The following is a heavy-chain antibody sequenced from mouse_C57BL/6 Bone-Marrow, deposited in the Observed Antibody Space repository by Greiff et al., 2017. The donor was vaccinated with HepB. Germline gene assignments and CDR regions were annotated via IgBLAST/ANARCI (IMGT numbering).Heavy chain of an antibody. CDR2: IYPGDGDT. V-gene: IGHV1-82*01. CDR1: GYAFSSSW. CDR3: ARGGIPGVY. J-gene: IGHJ3*01. Sequence: VKLMESGPELVKPGASVKISCKASGYAFSSSWMNWVKQRPGKGLEWIGRIYPGDGDTNYNGKFKGKATLTADKSSSTAYMQLSSLTSEDSAVYFCARGGIPGVYGGRGTLVSVSA. D-gene: IGHD5-1-1*01.